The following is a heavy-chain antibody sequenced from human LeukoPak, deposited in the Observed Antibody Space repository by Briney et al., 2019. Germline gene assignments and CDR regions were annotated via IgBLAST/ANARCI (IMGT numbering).Heavy chain of an antibody. CDR3: VRRDTGWNYFDY. CDR1: GGSINSHY. Sequence: PSETLSLTCAVSGGSINSHYWGWIRQPPGKGLQWIGDIYSTGKNNYNPSLKSRVTISLDTSKSHLSLNLTSVLAADTAIYYCVRRDTGWNYFDYWGQGILFTVSS. D-gene: IGHD6-19*01. V-gene: IGHV4-4*08. CDR2: IYSTGKN. J-gene: IGHJ4*02.